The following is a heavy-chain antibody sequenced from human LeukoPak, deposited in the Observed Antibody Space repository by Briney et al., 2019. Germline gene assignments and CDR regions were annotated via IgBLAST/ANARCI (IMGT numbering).Heavy chain of an antibody. J-gene: IGHJ3*02. V-gene: IGHV4-39*02. Sequence: SETLSLTCTVSGGSISSSSYYSGWIRQPPGKGLEWIGSIYYSGSTYYNPSLKSRVTISVDTSKNQFSLKLSSVTAADTAVYYCARDTESAFEIWGQGTMVTVSS. CDR3: ARDTESAFEI. CDR2: IYYSGST. CDR1: GGSISSSSYY.